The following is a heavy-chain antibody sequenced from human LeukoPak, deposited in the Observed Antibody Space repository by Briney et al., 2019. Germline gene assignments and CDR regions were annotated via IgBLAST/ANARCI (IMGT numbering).Heavy chain of an antibody. CDR2: IYYSGST. V-gene: IGHV4-39*01. J-gene: IGHJ6*02. CDR3: ASPYSSSSMDV. D-gene: IGHD6-6*01. Sequence: SETLSLTCTVSGRSISSSSYYWGWIRQPPGKGLEWFGSIYYSGSTYDNPSLKSRVTISVDTSKNQFSLKLSSVTAADTAVYYCASPYSSSSMDVWGQGTTVTVSS. CDR1: GRSISSSSYY.